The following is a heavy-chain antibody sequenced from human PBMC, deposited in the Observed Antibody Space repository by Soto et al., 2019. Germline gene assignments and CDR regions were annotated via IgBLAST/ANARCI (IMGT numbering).Heavy chain of an antibody. V-gene: IGHV1-2*02. CDR3: ARVPPYSSGWFDY. CDR2: INPNSGGT. D-gene: IGHD6-19*01. Sequence: ASVKVSCKASGYTLTGYYMHWVRQAPGQGLEWMGWINPNSGGTNYAQKFQGRVTMTRDTSISTAYMELSRLRSDDTAVYYCARVPPYSSGWFDYWGQGTLVTVSS. CDR1: GYTLTGYY. J-gene: IGHJ4*02.